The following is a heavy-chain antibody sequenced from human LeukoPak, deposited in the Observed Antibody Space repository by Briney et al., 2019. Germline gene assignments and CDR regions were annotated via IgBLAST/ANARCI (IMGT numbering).Heavy chain of an antibody. CDR2: INPIFGTA. Sequence: SVKVSCKASGGTFSSYSISWVRQAPGQALEWMGRINPIFGTANYAQKCQSRVTTTTDETTSSAYMELSSLGSEDTAVYYCASRPDGYGSGPDYWGQGTLVTVSS. V-gene: IGHV1-69*05. D-gene: IGHD3-10*01. J-gene: IGHJ4*02. CDR3: ASRPDGYGSGPDY. CDR1: GGTFSSYS.